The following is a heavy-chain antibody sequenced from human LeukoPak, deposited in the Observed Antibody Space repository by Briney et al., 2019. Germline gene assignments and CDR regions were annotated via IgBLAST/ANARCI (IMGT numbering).Heavy chain of an antibody. CDR3: ARELRYFDWLYYGMDV. CDR1: GYTFTGYY. J-gene: IGHJ6*02. Sequence: ASVKVSCKASGYTFTGYYMHWVRQAPGQGLEWMGWINPNSGGTNYAQKFQGRVTITADESTSTAYMELSSLRSEDTAVYYCARELRYFDWLYYGMDVWGQGTTVTVSS. D-gene: IGHD3-9*01. V-gene: IGHV1-2*02. CDR2: INPNSGGT.